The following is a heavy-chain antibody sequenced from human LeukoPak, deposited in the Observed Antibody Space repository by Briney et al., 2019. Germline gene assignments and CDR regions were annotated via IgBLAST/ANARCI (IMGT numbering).Heavy chain of an antibody. J-gene: IGHJ4*02. CDR2: IYISGST. Sequence: SETLSLTFTVAGGSISSYDCSWIRQPAGNGLELVVRIYISGSTNYTPSLKSRVTMSVDTSKNQFSLKLSSVTAADTAVYYCARHKSTYYYDSSGYLYFDYWGQGTLVTVSS. D-gene: IGHD3-22*01. V-gene: IGHV4-4*07. CDR3: ARHKSTYYYDSSGYLYFDY. CDR1: GGSISSYD.